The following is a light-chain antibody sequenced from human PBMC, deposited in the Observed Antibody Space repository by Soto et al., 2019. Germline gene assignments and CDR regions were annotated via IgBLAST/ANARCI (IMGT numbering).Light chain of an antibody. CDR2: AAS. J-gene: IGKJ3*01. V-gene: IGKV1-39*01. CDR1: QNISNY. Sequence: DTQMTQSPSSLSASVGDRVTITCRASQNISNYLNWYQQKPGKAPKLLIYAASSLESGVPSRFSGSGSGTDFTLTISSLQPEDFATYYCQQSYSTLVTFGPGTKVDIK. CDR3: QQSYSTLVT.